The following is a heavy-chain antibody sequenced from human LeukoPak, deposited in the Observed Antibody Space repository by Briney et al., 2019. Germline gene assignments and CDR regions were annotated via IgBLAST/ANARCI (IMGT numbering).Heavy chain of an antibody. Sequence: APVKVSCKASGYTFTGYYMHWVRQAPGQGLEWMGWINPNSGGTNYAQKFQGRVTMTRDTSISTAYMELSRLRSDDTAVYYCARLLVVPAANWFDPWGQGTLVTVSS. J-gene: IGHJ5*02. V-gene: IGHV1-2*02. CDR2: INPNSGGT. CDR1: GYTFTGYY. D-gene: IGHD2-2*01. CDR3: ARLLVVPAANWFDP.